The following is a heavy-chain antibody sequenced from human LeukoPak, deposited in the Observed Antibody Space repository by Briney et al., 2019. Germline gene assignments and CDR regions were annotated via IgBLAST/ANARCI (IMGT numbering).Heavy chain of an antibody. D-gene: IGHD3-22*01. CDR3: AKDYYDSSGYYSPFDY. V-gene: IGHV3-23*01. CDR1: GFTFSSYA. CDR2: ISGSGGST. J-gene: IGHJ4*02. Sequence: GGSLRLSCAASGFTFSSYAMSWVRRAPGKGLEWVSAISGSGGSTYYADSVKGRFTISRDNSKNTLYLQMNSLRAEDTAVYYCAKDYYDSSGYYSPFDYWGQGTLVTVSS.